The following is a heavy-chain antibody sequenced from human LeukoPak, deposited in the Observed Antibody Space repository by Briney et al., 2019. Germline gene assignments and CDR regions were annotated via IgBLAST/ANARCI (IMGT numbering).Heavy chain of an antibody. CDR3: ARVVQYLSVPTVNYLDV. Sequence: PGGSLRLSCAASGFTFSSYAMSWVRQAPGKGLEWVSAISGSGGSTYYADSVKGRFTISRDNSKNTLYLQMNSLRAEDTAVYYCARVVQYLSVPTVNYLDVWGQGTTVTVSS. V-gene: IGHV3-23*01. J-gene: IGHJ6*03. CDR2: ISGSGGST. D-gene: IGHD4-11*01. CDR1: GFTFSSYA.